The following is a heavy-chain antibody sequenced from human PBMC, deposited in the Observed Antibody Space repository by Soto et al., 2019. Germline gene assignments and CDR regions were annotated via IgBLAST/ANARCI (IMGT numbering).Heavy chain of an antibody. J-gene: IGHJ2*01. D-gene: IGHD1-1*01. CDR3: AKFAAHPLECGYLDF. V-gene: IGHV3-23*01. CDR2: IHGGGGAT. CDR1: GFTFSAYA. Sequence: EVQLLESGGGLVQPGGSLRLSCAASGFTFSAYAMGWVRQAPGKGLEWVSTIHGGGGATYYADSVKGRFTISRDDSKNTLYAQMNSLRAEDTAVYYCAKFAAHPLECGYLDFWGRGTLVTLS.